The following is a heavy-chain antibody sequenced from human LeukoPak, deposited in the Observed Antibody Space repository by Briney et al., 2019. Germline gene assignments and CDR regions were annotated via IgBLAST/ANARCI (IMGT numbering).Heavy chain of an antibody. CDR2: ISGSGSAI. D-gene: IGHD2-15*01. CDR1: GFTFSNYE. Sequence: GGSLRLSCAASGFTFSNYEMNWVRQAPGKGLEWVSYISGSGSAIDYADSVKGRFAISRDNAKNSLYLQMNSLRAEDTAVYYCAREYCSGGTCYSSGYYFDYWGQGTLVTVSS. V-gene: IGHV3-48*03. J-gene: IGHJ4*02. CDR3: AREYCSGGTCYSSGYYFDY.